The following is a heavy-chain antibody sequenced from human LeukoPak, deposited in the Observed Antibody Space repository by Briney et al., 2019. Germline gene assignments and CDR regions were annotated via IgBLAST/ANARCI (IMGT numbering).Heavy chain of an antibody. V-gene: IGHV3-23*01. CDR2: ISGSGTYS. D-gene: IGHD2-15*01. J-gene: IGHJ6*02. Sequence: GGSLRLSCAASGFTFSSFAMTWVRQAPGKGLEWVSAISGSGTYSYYADSVKGRFTISRDNSKNTLHLQLNSLRAEDTALYYCAKSCGGTCYYYGMDVWGQGTTVTVSS. CDR1: GFTFSSFA. CDR3: AKSCGGTCYYYGMDV.